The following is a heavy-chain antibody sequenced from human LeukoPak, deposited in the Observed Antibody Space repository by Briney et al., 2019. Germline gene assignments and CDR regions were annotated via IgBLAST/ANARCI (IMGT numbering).Heavy chain of an antibody. V-gene: IGHV4-34*01. J-gene: IGHJ6*03. CDR1: GGSFSGCY. Sequence: RPSETLSLTCAVYGGSFSGCYWSWIRQPPGKGLEWIGEINHSGSTNYNPSLKSRVTISVDTSKNQFSLKLSSVTAADTAVYYCARLTTVTSYYYYYMDVWGKGTTVTISS. D-gene: IGHD4-17*01. CDR2: INHSGST. CDR3: ARLTTVTSYYYYYMDV.